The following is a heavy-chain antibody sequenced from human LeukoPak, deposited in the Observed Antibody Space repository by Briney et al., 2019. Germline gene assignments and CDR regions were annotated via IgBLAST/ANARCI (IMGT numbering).Heavy chain of an antibody. CDR2: IPQDGRAQ. V-gene: IGHV3-7*01. J-gene: IGHJ4*02. Sequence: PGGSLRLSCAASGFTFSSFWMSWVRQAPGKGLEWVAAIPQDGRAQYYVDSVKGRFTISRDNAKNSLYLQMNSLSAGDTAVYYCARGETYSSGWYPLDYWGQGTLVTVSS. CDR3: ARGETYSSGWYPLDY. CDR1: GFTFSSFW. D-gene: IGHD6-19*01.